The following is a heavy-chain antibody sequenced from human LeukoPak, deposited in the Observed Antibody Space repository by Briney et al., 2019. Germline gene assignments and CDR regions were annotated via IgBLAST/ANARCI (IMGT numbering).Heavy chain of an antibody. CDR3: AKALENCGGDCAQYYFDY. D-gene: IGHD2-21*02. CDR2: ISASGGST. CDR1: GFTFSNYA. J-gene: IGHJ4*02. V-gene: IGHV3-23*01. Sequence: GGSLRLSCAASGFTFSNYAMSWVRQAPGKGLEWVSGISASGGSTYYADSVRGRFTISRDNSKNTLSLQMSRLRAEDTAVYYCAKALENCGGDCAQYYFDYWGQGTLVTVSS.